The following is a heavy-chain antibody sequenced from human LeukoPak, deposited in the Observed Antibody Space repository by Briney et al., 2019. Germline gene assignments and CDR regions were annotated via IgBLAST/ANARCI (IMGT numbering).Heavy chain of an antibody. D-gene: IGHD3-22*01. J-gene: IGHJ4*02. V-gene: IGHV4-39*01. CDR3: ARHKHYYDSSGYEYYFDY. CDR2: IYYTGST. CDR1: GGSISSSSYY. Sequence: SETLSLTCAVSGGSISSSSYYWGWIRQPPGKGLEWIGSIYYTGSTYYNPSLKSRVTISVDTSKNQFSLRLSSVTAADTAVYYCARHKHYYDSSGYEYYFDYWGQGTLVTVSS.